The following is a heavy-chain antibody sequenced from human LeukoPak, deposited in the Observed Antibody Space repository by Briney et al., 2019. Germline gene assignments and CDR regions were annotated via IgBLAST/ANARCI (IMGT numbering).Heavy chain of an antibody. V-gene: IGHV3-48*02. D-gene: IGHD3-16*02. CDR1: GFTFSSYS. J-gene: IGHJ4*02. CDR2: ISSSSSTI. Sequence: PGGSLRLSCAASGFTFSSYSMNWVRQAPGKGLEWVSYISSSSSTIYYADSVKGRFTISRDNAKNSLYLQMNSLRDEDTAVYYCASLGYDYVWGSYRYPDCWGQGTLVTVSS. CDR3: ASLGYDYVWGSYRYPDC.